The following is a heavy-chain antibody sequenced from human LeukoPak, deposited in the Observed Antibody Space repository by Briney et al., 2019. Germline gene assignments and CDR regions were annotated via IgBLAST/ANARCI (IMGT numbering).Heavy chain of an antibody. V-gene: IGHV1-46*01. CDR2: INPSGGST. D-gene: IGHD2/OR15-2a*01. Sequence: ASVKVSCKASGYTFTSYYLYWVRQAPGQGLEWMGIINPSGGSTNYAQKFQGRVTMTRDTSTSTVYMELSSLRSDDTAVYYCARSSVYDLAFDHWGQGTLVTVSS. J-gene: IGHJ4*02. CDR1: GYTFTSYY. CDR3: ARSSVYDLAFDH.